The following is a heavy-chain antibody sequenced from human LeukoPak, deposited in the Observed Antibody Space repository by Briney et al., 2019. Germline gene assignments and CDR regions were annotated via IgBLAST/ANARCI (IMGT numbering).Heavy chain of an antibody. D-gene: IGHD6-19*01. V-gene: IGHV3-49*03. CDR2: IRSKAYGGTT. J-gene: IGHJ4*02. CDR3: TRVVIAVAGNYFDY. Sequence: PGRSLRLSCTASGFTFGDYAMSRFRQAPGKGLEWVGFIRSKAYGGTTEYAASVKGRFTISRDDSKSIAYLQMNSLKTEDTAVYYCTRVVIAVAGNYFDYWGQGTLVTVSS. CDR1: GFTFGDYA.